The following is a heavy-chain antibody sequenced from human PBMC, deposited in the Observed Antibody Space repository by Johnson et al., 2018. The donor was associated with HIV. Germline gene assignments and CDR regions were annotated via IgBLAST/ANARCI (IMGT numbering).Heavy chain of an antibody. CDR1: GFTFSNYA. CDR3: ARVRPPGLLDAIDI. J-gene: IGHJ3*02. CDR2: IRYDGTNN. V-gene: IGHV3-30*02. Sequence: QVQLVESGGGVVQPGGSLRLSCAASGFTFSNYAIHWVRQAPGKGLEWVAFIRYDGTNNYYADSVRGRFTISRDNSKNTLYLQMNSLRAEDTAVYHCARVRPPGLLDAIDIWGQGTMVTVSS.